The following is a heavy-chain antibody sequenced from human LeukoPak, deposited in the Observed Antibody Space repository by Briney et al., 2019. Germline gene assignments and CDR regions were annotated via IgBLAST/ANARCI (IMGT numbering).Heavy chain of an antibody. D-gene: IGHD3-16*01. Sequence: SETLSLTCAVYGGSFSGYYWSWIRQPPGKGLEWIGEINHSGSTNYNPSLKSRVTISVDTSKKQFSLKLSSVTAADTAVYYCARDDGGWFDPWGQGTLVTVSS. CDR2: INHSGST. CDR1: GGSFSGYY. CDR3: ARDDGGWFDP. J-gene: IGHJ5*02. V-gene: IGHV4-34*01.